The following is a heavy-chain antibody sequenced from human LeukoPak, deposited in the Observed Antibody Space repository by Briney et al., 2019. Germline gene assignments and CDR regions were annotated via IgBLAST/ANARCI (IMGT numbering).Heavy chain of an antibody. V-gene: IGHV4-59*11. CDR1: GVSISSHC. D-gene: IGHD2-15*01. CDR2: GST. CDR3: ARGVDCSDFAFDI. Sequence: SETLSLTGTGSGVSISSHCWSWIRQPPRKGLEWIGGSTNHNPSLKSRVTISVDTSKNQFSLKLSSVTAADTAVYYCARGVDCSDFAFDIWGQGTMVTVSP. J-gene: IGHJ3*02.